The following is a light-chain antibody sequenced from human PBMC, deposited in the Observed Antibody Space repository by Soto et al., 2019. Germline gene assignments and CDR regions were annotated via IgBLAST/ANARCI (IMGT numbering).Light chain of an antibody. Sequence: DMVLPQSQGTLSLSPGEKATLSRRASQNVGSRYLAWYQQKPGQAPRLLIYGTSNRATGIPDRFSGSGSGTDFSLTISSLEPGDLAVYYCQQYGSSPRTFGQGTKVEIK. J-gene: IGKJ1*01. V-gene: IGKV3-20*01. CDR1: QNVGSRY. CDR3: QQYGSSPRT. CDR2: GTS.